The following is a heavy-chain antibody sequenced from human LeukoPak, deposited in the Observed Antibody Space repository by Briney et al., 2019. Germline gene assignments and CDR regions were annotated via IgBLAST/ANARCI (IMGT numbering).Heavy chain of an antibody. CDR3: AKDGRGVRTMAATYYYYYGMDV. Sequence: GGSLRLSCAASGFTFSSYGMHWVRQAPGKGLEWVAFIRYDGSNKYYADSVKGRFTISRDNSKNTLYLQMNSLRAEDMAVYYCAKDGRGVRTMAATYYYYYGMDVWGQGTTVTVSS. J-gene: IGHJ6*02. CDR1: GFTFSSYG. D-gene: IGHD6-25*01. V-gene: IGHV3-30*02. CDR2: IRYDGSNK.